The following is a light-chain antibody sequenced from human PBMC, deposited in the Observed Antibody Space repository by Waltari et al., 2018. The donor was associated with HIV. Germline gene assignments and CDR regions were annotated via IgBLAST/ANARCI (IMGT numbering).Light chain of an antibody. V-gene: IGKV1-5*03. Sequence: DIQMTQSPSTLSASVGDRVTITCRASEGISTWLAWYQQKPGKAPKLLIYKASTVERGVPSRFSGSGSETDFTLTINNLQPDDFATYYCQQYNDFSAFGQGTKVEVK. J-gene: IGKJ1*01. CDR2: KAS. CDR1: EGISTW. CDR3: QQYNDFSA.